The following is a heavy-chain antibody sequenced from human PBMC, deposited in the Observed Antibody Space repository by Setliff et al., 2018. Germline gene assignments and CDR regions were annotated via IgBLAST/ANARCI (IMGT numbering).Heavy chain of an antibody. V-gene: IGHV1-18*01. J-gene: IGHJ4*02. CDR1: GYTFSNYG. Sequence: ASVKVSCKASGYTFSNYGITWVRQAPGQGLERMGWISAYTGNTKFAQKFQGRVTMTTDTSTSTAYLELRSLTSDDTAVYYCSKLVRYCTTAACQGASGAEFWGQGTLVTVSS. CDR3: SKLVRYCTTAACQGASGAEF. D-gene: IGHD2-8*01. CDR2: ISAYTGNT.